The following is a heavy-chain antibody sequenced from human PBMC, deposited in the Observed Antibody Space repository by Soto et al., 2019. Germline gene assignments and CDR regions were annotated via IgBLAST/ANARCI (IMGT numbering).Heavy chain of an antibody. V-gene: IGHV4-31*03. J-gene: IGHJ5*02. CDR1: GGFMSSGGYY. CDR3: ARGGITIFGVVIPPLDP. D-gene: IGHD3-3*01. CDR2: IYDSGST. Sequence: LSLTCTVSGGFMSSGGYYWSWIRQHPGKGLEWIGYIYDSGSTYYNPSSKSRVTISVDTSKNQFSLKLSSVTAADTAVYYCARGGITIFGVVIPPLDPWGQGTLVTVSS.